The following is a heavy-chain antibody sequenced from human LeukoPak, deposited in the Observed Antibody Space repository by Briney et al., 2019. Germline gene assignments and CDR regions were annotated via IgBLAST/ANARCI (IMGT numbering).Heavy chain of an antibody. J-gene: IGHJ5*02. D-gene: IGHD6-13*01. CDR2: IIPIFGTA. Sequence: ASVKVSCKASGGTFSSYAISWVRQAPGQGLEWMGGIIPIFGTANYAQKFQGRVMITADESTSTAYMELSSLRSEDTAVYYCARGSPSIAAAGTGFDPWGQGTLVTVSS. V-gene: IGHV1-69*13. CDR1: GGTFSSYA. CDR3: ARGSPSIAAAGTGFDP.